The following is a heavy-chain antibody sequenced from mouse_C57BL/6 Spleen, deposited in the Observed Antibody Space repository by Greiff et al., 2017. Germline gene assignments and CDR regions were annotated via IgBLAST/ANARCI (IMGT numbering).Heavy chain of an antibody. Sequence: QVQLQQSGAELVMPGASVKLSCKASGYTFTSYWMHWVKQRPGQGLEWIGEIDPSDSYTNYNQKFKGKSTLTVDKSSSTAYMQLSSLTSEDSAVYYCARGDTTVDFAYWGQGTLVTVSA. D-gene: IGHD1-1*01. CDR3: ARGDTTVDFAY. V-gene: IGHV1-69*01. CDR1: GYTFTSYW. J-gene: IGHJ3*01. CDR2: IDPSDSYT.